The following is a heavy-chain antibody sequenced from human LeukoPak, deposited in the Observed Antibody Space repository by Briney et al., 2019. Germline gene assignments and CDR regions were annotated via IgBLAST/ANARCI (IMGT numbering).Heavy chain of an antibody. CDR1: GYSISSGYY. D-gene: IGHD2-15*01. CDR3: AGPGARYWYFDL. V-gene: IGHV4-38-2*01. Sequence: NPSETLSLTCAVSGYSISSGYYWGWIRQPPGKGLEWIGSIYHSGSTYYNPSLKSRVTISVDTSKNQFSLKLSSVTAADTAVYYCAGPGARYWYFDLWGRGTLVTVSS. J-gene: IGHJ2*01. CDR2: IYHSGST.